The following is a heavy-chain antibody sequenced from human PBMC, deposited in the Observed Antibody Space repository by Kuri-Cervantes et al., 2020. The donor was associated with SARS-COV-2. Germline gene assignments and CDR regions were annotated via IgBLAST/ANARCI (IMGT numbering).Heavy chain of an antibody. J-gene: IGHJ6*03. V-gene: IGHV1-69*13. CDR1: GYTFTSYG. CDR2: TISVWDES. D-gene: IGHD6-6*01. Sequence: SVKVSCKASGYTFTSYGISWVRQAPGQGLEWMGGTISVWDESTYAQKFEGRVTITAEEYTDTGYMELVGLRPDDTAVYYCARGLAARMTGGNDFHYHYMYVWGAGTTVTVSS. CDR3: ARGLAARMTGGNDFHYHYMYV.